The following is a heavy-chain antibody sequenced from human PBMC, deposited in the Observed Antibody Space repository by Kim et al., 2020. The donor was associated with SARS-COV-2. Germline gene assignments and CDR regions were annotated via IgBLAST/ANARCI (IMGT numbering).Heavy chain of an antibody. V-gene: IGHV1-18*01. CDR3: ARVVFSDSSGWYGGVVDY. J-gene: IGHJ4*02. Sequence: ASVKVSCKASGYTFTSYGISWVRQAPGQGLEWMGWISAYNGNTNYAQKLQGRVTMTTDTSTSTAYMELRSLRSDDTAVYYCARVVFSDSSGWYGGVVDYWGQGTLVTVSS. D-gene: IGHD6-19*01. CDR1: GYTFTSYG. CDR2: ISAYNGNT.